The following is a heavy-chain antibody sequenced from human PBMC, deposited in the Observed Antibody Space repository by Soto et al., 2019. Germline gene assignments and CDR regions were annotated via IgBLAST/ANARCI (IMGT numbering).Heavy chain of an antibody. CDR2: INHSGST. CDR1: GGSFSGYY. D-gene: IGHD4-17*01. CDR3: ASLTDDYGDSQILYY. J-gene: IGHJ4*02. Sequence: SETLSLTCAVYGGSFSGYYWSWIRQPPGKGLEWIGEINHSGSTNYNPSLKSRVTISVDTSKNQFSLKLSSVTAADTAVYYCASLTDDYGDSQILYYWGQGTLVTVSS. V-gene: IGHV4-34*01.